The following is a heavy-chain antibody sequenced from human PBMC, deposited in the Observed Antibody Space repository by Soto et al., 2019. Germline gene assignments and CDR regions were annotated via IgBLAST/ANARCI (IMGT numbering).Heavy chain of an antibody. CDR1: RSIFSGYG. Sequence: QEHLVESGGGVVQPGRSLRLCCAASRSIFSGYGMHWVRQAPGKGLEWVAVIWYDGSNKCYADSVKGRFTISRDNSKNMLYLQMDSLRVEDTAVYYCARDGIGGTVFRGFCDYWRQGTLVTVSS. V-gene: IGHV3-33*01. J-gene: IGHJ4*02. CDR2: IWYDGSNK. D-gene: IGHD1-7*01. CDR3: ARDGIGGTVFRGFCDY.